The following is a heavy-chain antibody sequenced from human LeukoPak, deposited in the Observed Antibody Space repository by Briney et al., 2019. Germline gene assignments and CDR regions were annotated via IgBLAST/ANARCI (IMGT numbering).Heavy chain of an antibody. CDR3: ARVLLTYYFDSSGYYDY. Sequence: GASVKVSCKVSGYTFTGYYMHWVRQAPGQGLEWMGWINPNSGGTNYAQKFQDRVTMTRDTSISTAYMELSRLRSDDTAVYYCARVLLTYYFDSSGYYDYWGQGTLVTVSS. V-gene: IGHV1-2*02. CDR1: GYTFTGYY. CDR2: INPNSGGT. D-gene: IGHD3-22*01. J-gene: IGHJ4*02.